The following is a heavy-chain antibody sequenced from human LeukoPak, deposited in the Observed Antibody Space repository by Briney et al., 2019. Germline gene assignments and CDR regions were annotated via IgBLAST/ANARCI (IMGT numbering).Heavy chain of an antibody. Sequence: SQTLSPTCTVSGGSISSGGYYWSWIRQPPGKGLEWIGYIYRSGSTYYNPSLKSRVTISVDRSKNQFSLKLSSVTAADTAVYYCARARYSGSYRWFDPWGQGTLVTVSS. D-gene: IGHD1-26*01. CDR2: IYRSGST. J-gene: IGHJ5*02. CDR3: ARARYSGSYRWFDP. CDR1: GGSISSGGYY. V-gene: IGHV4-30-2*01.